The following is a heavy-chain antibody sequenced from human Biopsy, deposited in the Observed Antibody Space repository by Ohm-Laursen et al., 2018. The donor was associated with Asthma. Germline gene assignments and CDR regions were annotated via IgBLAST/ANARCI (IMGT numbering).Heavy chain of an antibody. CDR1: GFTFSSYG. CDR3: ARFKRGYSYGYAGVFDY. D-gene: IGHD5-18*01. CDR2: ISYDGSNK. Sequence: SLRLSCAASGFTFSSYGMYWVRQVPGKGLEWVAVISYDGSNKYYADSVKGRFTISRDNAKNSLYLQMNSLRDEDTAVYYCARFKRGYSYGYAGVFDYWGQGTLVTVSS. V-gene: IGHV3-30*03. J-gene: IGHJ4*02.